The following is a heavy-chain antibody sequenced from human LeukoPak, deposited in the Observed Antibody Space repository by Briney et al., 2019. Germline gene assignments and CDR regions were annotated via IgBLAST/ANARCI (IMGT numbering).Heavy chain of an antibody. D-gene: IGHD1-26*01. CDR2: INEDGTTI. CDR1: GFSFSTYW. V-gene: IGHV3-74*01. Sequence: PGGSLRLSCAASGFSFSTYWMHCVRQVPGRGLVWVSRINEDGTTITYADSVKGRFTISRDDAKNTLYLQMNSLRADDTAIYYCVRDFSGAVDSWGQGTLVTVSS. J-gene: IGHJ4*02. CDR3: VRDFSGAVDS.